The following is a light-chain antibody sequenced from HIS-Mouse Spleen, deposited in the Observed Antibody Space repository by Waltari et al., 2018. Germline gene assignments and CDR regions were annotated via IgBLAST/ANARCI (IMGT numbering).Light chain of an antibody. V-gene: IGLV2-14*01. CDR3: SSYTSSSPYV. CDR2: EVS. J-gene: IGLJ1*01. CDR1: SSDVGGYNY. Sequence: QSALTQPASVSWSPGQSIPISCTGTSSDVGGYNYVPWYQQHPGKAHKLMIYEVSNRPSGVSNRFSGSKSGNTASMTISGLQAEDEADYYCSSYTSSSPYVFGTGTKVTVL.